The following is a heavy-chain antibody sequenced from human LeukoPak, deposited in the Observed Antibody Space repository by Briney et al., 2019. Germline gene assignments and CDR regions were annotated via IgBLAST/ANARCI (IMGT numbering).Heavy chain of an antibody. Sequence: GGSLRLSCVASGFTFNSFGMNWLRQAPGRGLEWVPYIGSGGSAIHYADSVKGRFTIFRDNDKNSLYLQMNSLRDEDAAVYRCARASPSGYDYWGQGTLVTVSS. CDR3: ARASPSGYDY. V-gene: IGHV3-48*02. CDR2: IGSGGSAI. D-gene: IGHD3-22*01. CDR1: GFTFNSFG. J-gene: IGHJ4*02.